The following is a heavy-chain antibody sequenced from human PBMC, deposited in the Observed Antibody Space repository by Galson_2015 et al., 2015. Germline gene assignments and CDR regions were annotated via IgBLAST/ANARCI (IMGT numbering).Heavy chain of an antibody. D-gene: IGHD5-24*01. CDR1: GFTFSSYT. CDR2: ITGDGGIA. V-gene: IGHV3-23*01. Sequence: SLRLSCAGSGFTFSSYTMNWARQASGEGLEWVSAITGDGGIAGYADSVRGRFTISRDNSKNTLYLQMNSLRAEDTAVFYCAKGDRDGGPCYLDYWGQGILVTVSS. CDR3: AKGDRDGGPCYLDY. J-gene: IGHJ4*02.